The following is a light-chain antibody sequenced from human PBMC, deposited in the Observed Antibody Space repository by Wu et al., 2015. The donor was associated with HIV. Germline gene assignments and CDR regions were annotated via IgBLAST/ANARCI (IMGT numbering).Light chain of an antibody. J-gene: IGKJ1*01. CDR2: TAS. V-gene: IGKV1-12*01. CDR1: QNIDNW. Sequence: DIQMTQSPSSLSASVGDRVTVTCRASQNIDNWLAWYQQKPGKAPKLLIYTASRLQSGVPSRFSGSGSGTDFTLTISTLQSEDFATYYCHQAHSFPWTFGKGTRVDIK. CDR3: HQAHSFPWT.